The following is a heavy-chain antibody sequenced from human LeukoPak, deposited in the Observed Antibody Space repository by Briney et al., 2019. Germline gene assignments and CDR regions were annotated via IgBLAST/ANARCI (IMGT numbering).Heavy chain of an antibody. CDR3: ARGRGGSSQNWFDP. CDR1: GDSVPSNSAA. D-gene: IGHD6-13*01. Sequence: SQTLSLTFAISGDSVPSNSAAWNWIRQSPSRGLEWLGRTYYRSKWYNDYAVSVKSRITINPDTSKNQFSLQLNSVTPEDTAVYYCARGRGGSSQNWFDPWGQGSLVTVSS. J-gene: IGHJ5*02. CDR2: TYYRSKWYN. V-gene: IGHV6-1*01.